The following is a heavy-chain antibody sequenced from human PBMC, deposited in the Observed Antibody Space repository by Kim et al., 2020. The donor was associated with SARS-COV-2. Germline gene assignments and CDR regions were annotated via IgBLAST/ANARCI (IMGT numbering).Heavy chain of an antibody. CDR2: ISGDGGST. J-gene: IGHJ6*03. CDR1: GFTFDDYA. D-gene: IGHD4-17*01. Sequence: GGSLRLSCAASGFTFDDYAMHWVRQAPGKGLEWVSLISGDGGSTYYADSVKGRFTISRDNSKNSLYLQMNSLRTEDTALYYCAKDTAYGDYRQAPYMDVWGKGTTVTVSS. V-gene: IGHV3-43*02. CDR3: AKDTAYGDYRQAPYMDV.